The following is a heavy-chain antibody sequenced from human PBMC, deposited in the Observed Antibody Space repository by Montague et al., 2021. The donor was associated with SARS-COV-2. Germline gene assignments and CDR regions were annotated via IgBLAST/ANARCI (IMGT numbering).Heavy chain of an antibody. Sequence: SETLSLTCTVSGGAVRSHMYYWDWIRQPPGKGLEWIGTIYYTGRTSYNPSLKSRVTLSIDTSNNYFSLTLTTMSAADTAFYYCARRRNLDYNPEYTDFWGQGTLVAVSS. J-gene: IGHJ4*02. CDR1: GGAVRSHMYY. CDR2: IYYTGRT. V-gene: IGHV4-39*07. D-gene: IGHD4-11*01. CDR3: ARRRNLDYNPEYTDF.